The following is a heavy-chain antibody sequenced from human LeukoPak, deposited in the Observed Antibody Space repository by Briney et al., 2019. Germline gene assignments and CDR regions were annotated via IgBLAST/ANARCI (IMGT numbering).Heavy chain of an antibody. J-gene: IGHJ4*02. D-gene: IGHD1-26*01. CDR2: ISNSGGST. CDR1: GFTFSSYV. Sequence: GGSLRLSCAASGFTFSSYVMSWVRQAPGKGLEWVSSISNSGGSTYYADSVKGRFTISRDNSKNTLYLQMNSLRAEDTAVYYCAKEGPEWELLGYWGQGTLVTVSS. CDR3: AKEGPEWELLGY. V-gene: IGHV3-23*01.